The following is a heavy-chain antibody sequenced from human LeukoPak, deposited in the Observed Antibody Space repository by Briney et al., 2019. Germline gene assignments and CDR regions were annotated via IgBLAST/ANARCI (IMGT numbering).Heavy chain of an antibody. V-gene: IGHV3-7*01. J-gene: IGHJ4*02. CDR1: GFTFSSFW. Sequence: PGGSLRLSCAASGFTFSSFWMGWVRQAPGKGLEWVASIKYDESEKHHVDSVKGRFTISRDNAKNSLYLQMDSLRAEDTAVYFCARITTNGYFEYWGQGTLVTVSS. CDR3: ARITTNGYFEY. CDR2: IKYDESEK. D-gene: IGHD1-1*01.